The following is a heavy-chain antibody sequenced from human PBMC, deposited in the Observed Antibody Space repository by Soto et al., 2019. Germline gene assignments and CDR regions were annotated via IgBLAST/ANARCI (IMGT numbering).Heavy chain of an antibody. D-gene: IGHD2-15*01. Sequence: EVQLLESGEGLVQPGGSLRLSCAASGFTLRNYGMNWVRQAPGKGLEWVLSISGSGGSTYYADSVKGRFTISRDNLKNRLYLQMNSLRAEDTAVYYCAKDIGYCSGGSCYYFDYWGQGTLVTVSS. CDR1: GFTLRNYG. CDR3: AKDIGYCSGGSCYYFDY. CDR2: ISGSGGST. J-gene: IGHJ4*02. V-gene: IGHV3-23*01.